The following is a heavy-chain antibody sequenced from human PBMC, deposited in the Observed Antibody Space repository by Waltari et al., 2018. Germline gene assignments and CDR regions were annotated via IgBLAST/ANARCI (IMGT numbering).Heavy chain of an antibody. V-gene: IGHV4-38-2*01. CDR2: IYHSGST. Sequence: QVQLVESGGGVVQPGRSLRLSCAASGFTFSSYAMHWVRQAPGKGLEWIGSIYHSGSTYYNPSLKSRVTISVDTSKNQFSLKLSSVTAADTAVYYCARHGPGMVQGVFDYWGQGTLVTVSS. CDR3: ARHGPGMVQGVFDY. D-gene: IGHD3-10*01. J-gene: IGHJ4*02. CDR1: GFTFSSYA.